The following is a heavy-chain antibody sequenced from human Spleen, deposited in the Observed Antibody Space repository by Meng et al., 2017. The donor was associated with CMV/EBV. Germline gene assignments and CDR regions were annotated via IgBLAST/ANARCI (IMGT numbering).Heavy chain of an antibody. CDR3: AKDFLYGDYILPYFDF. CDR2: ISGSGDTS. D-gene: IGHD4-17*01. CDR1: GFTFTKYA. V-gene: IGHV3-23*01. Sequence: GESLKISCAASGFTFTKYAMSWVRQAPGKGLEWVAGISGSGDTSYYADSVKGRFTISRDNSKNILVLRMDSLRAEDTAVYYCAKDFLYGDYILPYFDFWGQGTLVTVSS. J-gene: IGHJ4*02.